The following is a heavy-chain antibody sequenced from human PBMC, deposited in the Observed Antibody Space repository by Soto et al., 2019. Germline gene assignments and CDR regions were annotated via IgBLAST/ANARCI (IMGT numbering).Heavy chain of an antibody. Sequence: QVQLVQSGAEVKKPGASVKVSCKASGYTFTSYAMHWVRQAPGQRLEWMGWINAGNGNTKYSQKFQGRVTITRDTSASTDYMELTSLRSEDTAVYYCAGSSGYYYVDYWGQGTLVTVSS. CDR2: INAGNGNT. CDR1: GYTFTSYA. J-gene: IGHJ4*02. V-gene: IGHV1-3*01. CDR3: AGSSGYYYVDY. D-gene: IGHD3-22*01.